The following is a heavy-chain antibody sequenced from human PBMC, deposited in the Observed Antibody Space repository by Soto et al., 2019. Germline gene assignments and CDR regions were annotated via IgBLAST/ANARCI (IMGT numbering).Heavy chain of an antibody. CDR1: GFSISDYA. CDR3: AKDGIRKDDY. V-gene: IGHV3-23*01. J-gene: IGHJ4*02. CDR2: ISDSGTKT. Sequence: EVQLLESGGGFRQPGGSLRLSCSAFGFSISDYAMSWVRQAPGKGLEWVSSISDSGTKTFHADSVKGRFAISRDTSKNTVYMQMNNLKVEDTALYFCAKDGIRKDDYWGQGTVFTVSS.